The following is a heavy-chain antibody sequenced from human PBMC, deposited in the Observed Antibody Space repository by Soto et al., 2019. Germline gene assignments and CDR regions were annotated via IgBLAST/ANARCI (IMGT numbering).Heavy chain of an antibody. Sequence: SETLSLTCTVSGGSISSGGYYWSWIRQHPGKGLEWIGYIYYSGSTYYNPSLKSRVTISVDTSKNQFSLKLSSVTAADTAVYYCATESGNGSRFDDWGQGTLVTVSS. CDR1: GGSISSGGYY. V-gene: IGHV4-31*03. D-gene: IGHD5-12*01. J-gene: IGHJ4*02. CDR2: IYYSGST. CDR3: ATESGNGSRFDD.